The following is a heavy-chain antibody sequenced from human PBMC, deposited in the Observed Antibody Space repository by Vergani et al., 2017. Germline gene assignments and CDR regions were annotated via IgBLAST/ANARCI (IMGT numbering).Heavy chain of an antibody. Sequence: EVQLVESGGGLVKPGGSLRLSCAASGFTFSSYSMNWVRQAPGKGLEWVSSISSSSSYIYYADSVKGRFNISRDNAKNSLYLQMNSLRAEDTAVYYCALWEGNAFDIWGQGTMVTVSS. CDR1: GFTFSSYS. D-gene: IGHD1-26*01. CDR3: ALWEGNAFDI. V-gene: IGHV3-21*01. J-gene: IGHJ3*02. CDR2: ISSSSSYI.